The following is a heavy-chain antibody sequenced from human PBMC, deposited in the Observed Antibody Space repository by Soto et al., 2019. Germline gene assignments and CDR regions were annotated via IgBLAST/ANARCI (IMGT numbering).Heavy chain of an antibody. J-gene: IGHJ3*02. CDR1: GFTLSRYA. Sequence: GGVLRLACAASGFTLSRYAMSWVRQAPGKGPEWVSTISSSGSSTYNADSVKGRFTISRENSKTTLFLQMNSLRVEDTALDYCAKTRDGYYDTFDIWGQGAMVTVSS. CDR2: ISSSGSST. CDR3: AKTRDGYYDTFDI. V-gene: IGHV3-23*01. D-gene: IGHD1-26*01.